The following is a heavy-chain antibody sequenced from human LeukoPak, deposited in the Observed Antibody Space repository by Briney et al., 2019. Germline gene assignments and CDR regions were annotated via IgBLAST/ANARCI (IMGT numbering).Heavy chain of an antibody. CDR3: ARGYYDSSGYFKVGYNWFDP. D-gene: IGHD3-22*01. V-gene: IGHV3-74*01. Sequence: GWSLRLSCAASGFTSSSYWRHWVRQAPGKGLVWVSRINSDRSSTSYEDFVKGRCTISRDNAKCTLYLQMSSLRAEDTAVYYCARGYYDSSGYFKVGYNWFDPWGQGTLVTVSS. J-gene: IGHJ5*02. CDR1: GFTSSSYW. CDR2: INSDRSST.